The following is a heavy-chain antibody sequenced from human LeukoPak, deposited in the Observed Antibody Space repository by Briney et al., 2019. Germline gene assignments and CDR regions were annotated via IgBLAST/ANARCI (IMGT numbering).Heavy chain of an antibody. CDR1: GGSISSYY. Sequence: SETLSLTCTVSGGSISSYYWSWVRQPPGKGLEWIGNIYYSGTTFYNPSLKSRVTMSVDTPKNQFSLNVTSVTAADTAMYYCARVFGSWYYFDSWGQGTLVTVSS. D-gene: IGHD6-13*01. CDR2: IYYSGTT. V-gene: IGHV4-59*12. J-gene: IGHJ4*02. CDR3: ARVFGSWYYFDS.